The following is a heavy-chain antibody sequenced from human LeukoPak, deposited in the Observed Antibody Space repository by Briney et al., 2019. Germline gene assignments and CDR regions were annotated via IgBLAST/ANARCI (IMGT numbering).Heavy chain of an antibody. CDR3: ARDIYYDSSGYYGSVY. D-gene: IGHD3-22*01. J-gene: IGHJ4*02. Sequence: PGGSLRLSCAASGFTFSSYGMHWVRQAPGKGLEWVSYISSSSSTIYYADSVKGRFTISRDNAKNSLYLQMNSLRAEDTAVYYCARDIYYDSSGYYGSVYWGQGTLVTVSS. V-gene: IGHV3-48*04. CDR1: GFTFSSYG. CDR2: ISSSSSTI.